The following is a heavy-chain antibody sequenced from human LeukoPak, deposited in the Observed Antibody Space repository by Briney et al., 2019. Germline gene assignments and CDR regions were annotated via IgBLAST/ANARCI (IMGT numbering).Heavy chain of an antibody. Sequence: PGGSLRLSCAASGFIFSNAWMNWVRQAPGKGLEWVSGISPGGGPTYYADSVKGRFTISRDDSKNTLYLQMNNLRAEDTAVYYCAKDGAWLRFDDWGQGILVTVSS. V-gene: IGHV3-23*01. D-gene: IGHD5-12*01. J-gene: IGHJ4*02. CDR3: AKDGAWLRFDD. CDR1: GFIFSNAW. CDR2: ISPGGGPT.